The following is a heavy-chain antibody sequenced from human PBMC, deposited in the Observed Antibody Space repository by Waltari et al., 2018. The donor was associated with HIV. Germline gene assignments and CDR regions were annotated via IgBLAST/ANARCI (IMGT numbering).Heavy chain of an antibody. CDR2: ISYDETNE. J-gene: IGHJ4*02. CDR1: GFSFRNYA. V-gene: IGHV3-30*03. CDR3: VVSSFDY. D-gene: IGHD3-10*01. Sequence: QVQLVESGGGVAQPGRSLTLSCAASGFSFRNYAMTWVRQAPVKGQEWLTLISYDETNEYYTDSVGCRFTISRDNSKNMLYLQMNNLRPEDTAIYYCVVSSFDYWGQGTLVTVSS.